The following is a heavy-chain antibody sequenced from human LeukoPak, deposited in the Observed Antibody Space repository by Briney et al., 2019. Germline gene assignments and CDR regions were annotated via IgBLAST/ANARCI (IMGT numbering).Heavy chain of an antibody. CDR3: ARDSSLPTTVPTSRLDY. CDR2: ISVGSTYI. J-gene: IGHJ4*02. CDR1: GFTFSSYS. V-gene: IGHV3-21*01. D-gene: IGHD4-11*01. Sequence: GGSLRLSCAVSGFTFSSYSMNWVRQAPGTGLEWVSSISVGSTYIYYADSAMGRFTISRDNAKNSLYLQMNSLRAEDTAVYYCARDSSLPTTVPTSRLDYWGQGTLVTVSS.